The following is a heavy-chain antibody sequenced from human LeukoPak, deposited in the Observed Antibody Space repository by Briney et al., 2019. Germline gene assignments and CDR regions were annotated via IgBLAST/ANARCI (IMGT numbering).Heavy chain of an antibody. J-gene: IGHJ5*02. CDR2: INHSGST. CDR3: ASGVVVPGAMRNWFAT. Sequence: SETLSLTCAVYGGPFSGYYRSWIRQPPGKGLEWIAEINHSGSTNYNPSLKSRATILLETSMNQFFLTLSSVAAADTAVYYCASGVVVPGAMRNWFATGGQGTLVIVS. D-gene: IGHD2-2*01. V-gene: IGHV4-34*01. CDR1: GGPFSGYY.